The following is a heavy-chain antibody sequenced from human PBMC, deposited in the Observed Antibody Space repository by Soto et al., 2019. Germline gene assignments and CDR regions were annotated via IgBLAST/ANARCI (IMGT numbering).Heavy chain of an antibody. V-gene: IGHV4-34*01. CDR1: GGSFSGYY. J-gene: IGHJ4*02. CDR2: INHSGST. D-gene: IGHD3-10*01. CDR3: ARDRTNYYGSGRKVDY. Sequence: SETLSLTCAVYGGSFSGYYWSWIRQPPGKGLEWIGEINHSGSTNYNPSLKSRVTISVDTSKNQFSLKLSSVTAADTAVYYCARDRTNYYGSGRKVDYWGQGTLVTVSS.